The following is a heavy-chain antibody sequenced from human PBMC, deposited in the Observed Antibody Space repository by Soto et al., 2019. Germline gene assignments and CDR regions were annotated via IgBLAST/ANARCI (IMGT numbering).Heavy chain of an antibody. Sequence: GESLKISCKGSGYSFTSYWISWVRQMPGKGLEWMGRIDPSDSYTNYSPSFQGHVTISADKSISTAYLQWSSLKASDTAMYYCARVPVMGRSGIAVPFDPWGQGTLVTV. CDR1: GYSFTSYW. D-gene: IGHD6-19*01. CDR3: ARVPVMGRSGIAVPFDP. J-gene: IGHJ5*02. V-gene: IGHV5-10-1*01. CDR2: IDPSDSYT.